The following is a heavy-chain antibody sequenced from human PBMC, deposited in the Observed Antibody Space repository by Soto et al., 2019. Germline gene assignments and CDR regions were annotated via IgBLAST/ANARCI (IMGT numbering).Heavy chain of an antibody. J-gene: IGHJ6*02. V-gene: IGHV1-69*13. D-gene: IGHD3-10*01. CDR1: GGTFSSYA. CDR3: ARGITMVRGYYYYHGMGV. CDR2: IIPIFGTA. Sequence: AAVEFSCKASGGTFSSYAISWVRQGNGQGLEWMGGIIPIFGTANYAQKFQGRVTITADESTSTAYMELSSLRSEDTAVYYCARGITMVRGYYYYHGMGVWGQGTTVTVSS.